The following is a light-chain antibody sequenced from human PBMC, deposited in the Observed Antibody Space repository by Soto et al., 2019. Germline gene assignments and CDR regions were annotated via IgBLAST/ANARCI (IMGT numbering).Light chain of an antibody. CDR3: GTWDNSLSAL. CDR2: DNG. V-gene: IGLV1-51*01. CDR1: SSNIGSNY. J-gene: IGLJ2*01. Sequence: QSVLTQPPSVSAAPGQKVTISCSGSSSNIGSNYVSWYQQLPGTAPKRLIYDNGKRPSGIPDRFSGPQSGTSATLGITGLQTGDEADYYCGTWDNSLSALFGGGTKVTVL.